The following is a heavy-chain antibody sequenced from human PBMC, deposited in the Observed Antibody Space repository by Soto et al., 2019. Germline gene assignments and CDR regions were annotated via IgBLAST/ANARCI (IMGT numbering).Heavy chain of an antibody. Sequence: GASVKVSCKASGGTFSSYAISWVRQAPGQGLEWMGGIIPIFGTANYAQKFQGRVTTTADESTSTAYMELSSLRSEDTAVYYCARDQGYYDSSGYWPYYGMDVWGQGTTVTVSS. CDR2: IIPIFGTA. V-gene: IGHV1-69*13. CDR1: GGTFSSYA. D-gene: IGHD3-22*01. CDR3: ARDQGYYDSSGYWPYYGMDV. J-gene: IGHJ6*02.